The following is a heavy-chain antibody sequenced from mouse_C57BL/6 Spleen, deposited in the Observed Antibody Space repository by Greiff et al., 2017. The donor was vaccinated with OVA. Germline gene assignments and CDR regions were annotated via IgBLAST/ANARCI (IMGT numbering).Heavy chain of an antibody. J-gene: IGHJ2*01. CDR1: GYTFTSYG. CDR3: ARRDGSSTGDY. D-gene: IGHD1-1*01. Sequence: VQLVESGAELARPGASVKLSCKASGYTFTSYGISWVKQRTGQGLEWIGEIYPRSGNTYYNEKFKGKATLTADKSSSTAYMELRSLTSEDSAVYFCARRDGSSTGDYGGQGTTPTVSS. V-gene: IGHV1-81*01. CDR2: IYPRSGNT.